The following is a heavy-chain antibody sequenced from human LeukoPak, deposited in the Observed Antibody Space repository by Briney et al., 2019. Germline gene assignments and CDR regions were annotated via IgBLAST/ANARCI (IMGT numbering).Heavy chain of an antibody. D-gene: IGHD6-13*01. J-gene: IGHJ6*03. Sequence: PSETLSLTCAVYGGSFSGYYWNWIRQPPGKGLEWIGEINHSGSTNYNPSLKSRVTISVDTSKNQFSLKLSSVTAADTAVYYCARNGAAAEARRQYYYYYYMDVWGKGTTVTVSS. CDR1: GGSFSGYY. CDR2: INHSGST. V-gene: IGHV4-34*01. CDR3: ARNGAAAEARRQYYYYYYMDV.